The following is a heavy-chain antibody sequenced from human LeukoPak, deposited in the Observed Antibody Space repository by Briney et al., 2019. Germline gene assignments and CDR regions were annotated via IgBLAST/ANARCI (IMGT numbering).Heavy chain of an antibody. J-gene: IGHJ3*02. V-gene: IGHV3-23*01. D-gene: IGHD2-21*02. Sequence: GGPLRLSCAASGFTFSSDAMSWRRQRPGKGLEWVSAINGSCGSTYYPDSVKGRLASSRDNSKNTLYLHMNSLRAEVTAVYYCAKEVKAYCGGDCYRSAFDIWGQGTMVTVSS. CDR3: AKEVKAYCGGDCYRSAFDI. CDR1: GFTFSSDA. CDR2: INGSCGST.